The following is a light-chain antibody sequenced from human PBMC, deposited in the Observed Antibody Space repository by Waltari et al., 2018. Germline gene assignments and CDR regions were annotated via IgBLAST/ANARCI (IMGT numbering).Light chain of an antibody. V-gene: IGLV4-69*01. Sequence: QLVLTQSPSASASLGASVKPACSLSSGHSSNIIAWLQQQPEKGPRYLMKVNSDGSHSKGDDIPDRFSGSSSGAERYLTISSVQSEDEADYYCQTGGHGTWVFGGGTTLTVL. CDR3: QTGGHGTWV. CDR2: VNSDGSH. CDR1: SGHSSNI. J-gene: IGLJ3*02.